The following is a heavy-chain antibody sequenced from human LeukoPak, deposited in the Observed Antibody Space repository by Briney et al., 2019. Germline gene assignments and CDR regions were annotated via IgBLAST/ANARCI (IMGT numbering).Heavy chain of an antibody. D-gene: IGHD3-10*01. Sequence: ASVKVSCKASGYTFTAYYIHWVRQAPGQGLEWMGWINPNSGGTNYAQRFQGRVIMTRDTSITTAYMELSRLRSDDTAVYYCASPWGRWFGELIWYFDLWGRGTLVTVSP. J-gene: IGHJ2*01. CDR1: GYTFTAYY. CDR3: ASPWGRWFGELIWYFDL. CDR2: INPNSGGT. V-gene: IGHV1-2*02.